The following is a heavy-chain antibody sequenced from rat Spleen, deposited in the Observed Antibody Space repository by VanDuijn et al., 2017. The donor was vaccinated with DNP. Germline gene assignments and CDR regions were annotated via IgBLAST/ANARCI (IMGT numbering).Heavy chain of an antibody. Sequence: EVQLVESGGGLVQPGRSLKLSCAASGFTFSDYDMAWVRQAPKKGLEWVATISSGDRSIYYRDSVKGRFTISRDNAKNTLYLQMYSLRSEDTATYYCASRPPPTRGPFDYWGQGVTVTVSS. CDR1: GFTFSDYD. CDR3: ASRPPPTRGPFDY. CDR2: ISSGDRSI. J-gene: IGHJ2*01. D-gene: IGHD1-4*01. V-gene: IGHV5-7*01.